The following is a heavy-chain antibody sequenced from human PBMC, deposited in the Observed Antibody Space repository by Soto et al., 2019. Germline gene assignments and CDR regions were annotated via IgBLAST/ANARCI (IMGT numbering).Heavy chain of an antibody. Sequence: VASVKVSCKASGYTFTSYYMHWVRQAPGQGLEWMGIINPSGGSTSYAQKFQGRVTMTRDTSTSTVYMELSSLRSEDTAVYYCARVWGIGSTATLGSERPLNYYGMDVWGQGTTVTVSS. CDR1: GYTFTSYY. V-gene: IGHV1-46*01. D-gene: IGHD3-16*01. J-gene: IGHJ6*02. CDR2: INPSGGST. CDR3: ARVWGIGSTATLGSERPLNYYGMDV.